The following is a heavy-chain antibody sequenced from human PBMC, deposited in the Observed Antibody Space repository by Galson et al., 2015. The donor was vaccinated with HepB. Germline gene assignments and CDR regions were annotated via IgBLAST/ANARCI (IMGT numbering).Heavy chain of an antibody. J-gene: IGHJ4*02. CDR3: ARGDLMTMEWFDY. CDR2: IWYDGSNK. V-gene: IGHV3-33*01. Sequence: SLRLSCAASGFTFSSYGMHWVRQAPGKGLEWVAVIWYDGSNKYYADSVKGRFTISRDNSKNTLYLQMNSLRAEDTAVYYCARGDLMTMEWFDYWGQGTLVTVSS. CDR1: GFTFSSYG. D-gene: IGHD4/OR15-4a*01.